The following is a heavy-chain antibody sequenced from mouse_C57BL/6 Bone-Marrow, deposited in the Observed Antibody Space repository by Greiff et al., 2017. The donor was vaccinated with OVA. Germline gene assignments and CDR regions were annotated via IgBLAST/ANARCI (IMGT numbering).Heavy chain of an antibody. CDR1: GYSFTSCW. CDR2: LHPYSGST. J-gene: IGHJ3*01. CDR3: ARPSIAY. Sequence: QVQLQQPGAGLVKPGASVTLSCKASGYSFTSCWLHWVKQRPGQGLEWIVRLHPYSGSTNYNEKFKSKAKLTVDKSSSTAYMQINSLTSEDSAVYYCARPSIAYWGQGTLVTVSA. V-gene: IGHV1-64*01.